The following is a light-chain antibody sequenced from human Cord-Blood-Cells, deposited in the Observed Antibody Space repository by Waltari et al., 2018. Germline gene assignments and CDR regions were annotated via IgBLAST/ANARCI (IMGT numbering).Light chain of an antibody. CDR1: SSNIGSNT. V-gene: IGLV1-44*01. Sequence: QSVLTQPPSASGTPGQRVTISCSGSSSNIGSNTVNWYQQLPGTAPKLLIYINNQRPSGVPDLVSGSKSGTSASLAIIGLQSEDEADYYCAAWDDSLNGVVFGGGTKLTVL. CDR2: INN. J-gene: IGLJ2*01. CDR3: AAWDDSLNGVV.